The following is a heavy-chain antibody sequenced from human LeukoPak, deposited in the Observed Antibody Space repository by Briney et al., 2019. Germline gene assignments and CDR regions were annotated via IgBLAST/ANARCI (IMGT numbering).Heavy chain of an antibody. J-gene: IGHJ2*01. CDR2: IRYDGSNK. Sequence: GGSLRPSCAASGFTFSSYGMHWVRQAPGKGLEWVAFIRYDGSNKYYADSVKGRFTISRDNSKNTLYLQMNSLRTEDTAVYYCMGYDFWSGFRSGDLWGRGTLVTVSS. CDR1: GFTFSSYG. D-gene: IGHD3-3*01. V-gene: IGHV3-30*02. CDR3: MGYDFWSGFRSGDL.